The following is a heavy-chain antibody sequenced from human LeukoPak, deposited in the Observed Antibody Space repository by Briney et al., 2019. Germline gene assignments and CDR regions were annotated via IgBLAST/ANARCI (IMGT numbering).Heavy chain of an antibody. V-gene: IGHV4-59*01. D-gene: IGHD2-2*01. J-gene: IGHJ5*02. CDR3: ARRVGNWFDP. CDR1: GGSISSYY. CDR2: IYYSGST. Sequence: SETLSLTCTVSGGSISSYYWSWIRQPPGKGLEWIGYIYYSGSTNYNPSLKSRVTISVDTSKNQFSLKLSSVTAADTAVYYCARRVGNWFDPWGQGTLVTVSS.